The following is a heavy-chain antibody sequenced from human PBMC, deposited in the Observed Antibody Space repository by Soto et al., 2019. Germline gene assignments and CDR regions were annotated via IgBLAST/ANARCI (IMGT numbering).Heavy chain of an antibody. CDR2: IYHSGNT. Sequence: QVQLQESGPGLVKPSGTLSLTCALSGASIITDNWWSWVRPPQGKEMQLMGEIYHSGNTNFNQSVKSRVTISTDTSKNQFSLTVSSVTVADTAIYYCARARASSKIRGVVIVWGQGTMVTVSS. CDR3: ARARASSKIRGVVIV. CDR1: GASIITDNW. D-gene: IGHD3-10*01. J-gene: IGHJ4*02. V-gene: IGHV4-4*02.